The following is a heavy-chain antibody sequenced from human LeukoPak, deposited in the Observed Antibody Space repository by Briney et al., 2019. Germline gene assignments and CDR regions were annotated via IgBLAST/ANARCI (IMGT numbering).Heavy chain of an antibody. CDR1: GGSISSYY. J-gene: IGHJ6*03. V-gene: IGHV4-4*09. CDR3: ARLNGGPVLEWLPYYMDV. Sequence: PSETLSLTCAVSGGSISSYYWSWIRQPPGKGLEWIGYIYTSGSTNYNPSLKSRVTISVDTSKNQFSLKLSSVTAADTAVYYCARLNGGPVLEWLPYYMDVWGKGTTVAVSS. CDR2: IYTSGST. D-gene: IGHD3-3*01.